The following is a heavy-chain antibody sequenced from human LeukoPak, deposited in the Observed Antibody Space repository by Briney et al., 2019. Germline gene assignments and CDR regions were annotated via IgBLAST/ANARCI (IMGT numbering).Heavy chain of an antibody. CDR2: IYSSGST. V-gene: IGHV4-39*07. Sequence: SETLSLTCTVSGDSISSSTYYWGWIRQPPGKGLEWIGSIYSSGSTYYNPSLKSRLTISVDTSKNQFSLKLSSVTAADTAVYYCARGYKTDYWGQGTLVTVSS. CDR1: GDSISSSTYY. D-gene: IGHD2-2*02. J-gene: IGHJ4*02. CDR3: ARGYKTDY.